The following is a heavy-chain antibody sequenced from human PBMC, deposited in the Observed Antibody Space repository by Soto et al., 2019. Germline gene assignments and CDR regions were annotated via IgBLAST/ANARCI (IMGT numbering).Heavy chain of an antibody. D-gene: IGHD6-6*01. J-gene: IGHJ6*02. CDR2: ISYDGSNK. V-gene: IGHV3-30*18. Sequence: GGSLRLSCAASGFTFSSYGMHWVRQAPGKGLEWVAVISYDGSNKYYADSVKGRFTISRDNSKNTLYLQMNSLRAEDTAVYYCAKDRKQLGAIYYGMDVWGQGTTVTVS. CDR1: GFTFSSYG. CDR3: AKDRKQLGAIYYGMDV.